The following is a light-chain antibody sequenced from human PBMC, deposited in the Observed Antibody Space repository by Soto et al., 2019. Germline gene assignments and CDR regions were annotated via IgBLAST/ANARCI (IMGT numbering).Light chain of an antibody. Sequence: QSALTQPPSVSGAPGQRVTISCTGSSSNIGANSDVHWYQQLTGAAPKLLIYGNTNRPSGVSDRFSASKSGTSASLAITGLQAEDVADYYCQSYDNSLSGFYVFGTGTKVTVL. CDR2: GNT. CDR1: SSNIGANSD. CDR3: QSYDNSLSGFYV. J-gene: IGLJ1*01. V-gene: IGLV1-40*01.